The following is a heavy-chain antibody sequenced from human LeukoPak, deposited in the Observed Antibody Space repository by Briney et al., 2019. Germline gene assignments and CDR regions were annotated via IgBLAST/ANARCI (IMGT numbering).Heavy chain of an antibody. V-gene: IGHV3-30-3*01. J-gene: IGHJ4*02. Sequence: SGGSLRLSCAASGFTFSSYAMHWVRQAPGKGLEWVAVISYDGSNKYYADSVKGRFTISRDNSKNTLYLQMNSLRAEDTAVYYCARDPPTGSLWFGEFDYWGQGTLVTVSS. CDR2: ISYDGSNK. CDR1: GFTFSSYA. CDR3: ARDPPTGSLWFGEFDY. D-gene: IGHD3-10*01.